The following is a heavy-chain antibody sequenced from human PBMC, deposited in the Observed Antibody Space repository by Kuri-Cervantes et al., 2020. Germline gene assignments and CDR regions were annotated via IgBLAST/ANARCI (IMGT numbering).Heavy chain of an antibody. V-gene: IGHV3-66*01. D-gene: IGHD5-12*01. Sequence: GGSLRLSCAASGFTFGSNYMSWVRQAPGKGLEWVSVIYSGGSTYYADSVKGRFTISRDNAKNSLYLQMNSLRAEDTAVYYCARRYGGTVGFDYWGQGTLVTVSS. CDR2: IYSGGST. J-gene: IGHJ4*02. CDR1: GFTFGSNY. CDR3: ARRYGGTVGFDY.